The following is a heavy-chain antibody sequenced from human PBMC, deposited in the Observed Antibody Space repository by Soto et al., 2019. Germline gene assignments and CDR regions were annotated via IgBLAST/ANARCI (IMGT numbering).Heavy chain of an antibody. CDR1: GDSVSSNSAA. Sequence: PSQTLSLTCAISGDSVSSNSAAWNWLRQSPSRGLEWLGRTYYRSKWYNDYAVSVKSRITINPDTSKNQFSPQLNSVTPEDTAVYYCTRGLSAAGKVGGYFYGMDVWGQGTTVTVSS. CDR3: TRGLSAAGKVGGYFYGMDV. CDR2: TYYRSKWYN. V-gene: IGHV6-1*01. D-gene: IGHD6-13*01. J-gene: IGHJ6*02.